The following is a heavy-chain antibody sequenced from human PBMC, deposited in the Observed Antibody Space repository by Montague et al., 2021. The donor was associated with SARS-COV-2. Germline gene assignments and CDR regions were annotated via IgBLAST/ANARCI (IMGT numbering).Heavy chain of an antibody. J-gene: IGHJ4*02. Sequence: SETLSLTCTVSGGSVRSSNDCWGWIRQPPGEGLEWIANFYYSGNTYYNPSLKSRVTISVDTSTNQFSLKLSSVTAADTAVYYCARGPKMYGELADYWGQGTLVTVSS. D-gene: IGHD4-17*01. CDR3: ARGPKMYGELADY. V-gene: IGHV4-39*01. CDR1: GGSVRSSNDC. CDR2: FYYSGNT.